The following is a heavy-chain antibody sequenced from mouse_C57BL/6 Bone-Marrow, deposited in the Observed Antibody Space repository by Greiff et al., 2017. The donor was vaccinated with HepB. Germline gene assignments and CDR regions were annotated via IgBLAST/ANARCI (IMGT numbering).Heavy chain of an antibody. J-gene: IGHJ4*01. CDR2: IRSKSSNYAT. Sequence: EVQLVESGGGLVQPKGSLKLSCAASGFTFNTYAMHWVRQAPGKGLEWVARIRSKSSNYATYYADSVKERFTISRDDSQSMLYLQMNNLKTEDTAMYYSVRDYYGSSSYAMDYWGQGTSVTVSS. CDR1: GFTFNTYA. V-gene: IGHV10-3*01. CDR3: VRDYYGSSSYAMDY. D-gene: IGHD1-1*01.